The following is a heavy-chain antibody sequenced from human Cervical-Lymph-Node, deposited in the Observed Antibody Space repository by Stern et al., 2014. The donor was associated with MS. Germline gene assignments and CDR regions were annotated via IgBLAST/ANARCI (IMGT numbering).Heavy chain of an antibody. V-gene: IGHV4-39*01. CDR3: ARGPGLVSINF. J-gene: IGHJ4*02. Sequence: QLQLQESGPGLVKPSETLSLTCTVSGDSINRSSYYWGWIRQPPGKGLEWIGSIYYRGSTYYNPSLKSRVPVSVDTSKNQFSLKLSSVTAADTAVYYCARGPGLVSINFWGQGKLVTVSS. D-gene: IGHD6-6*01. CDR1: GDSINRSSYY. CDR2: IYYRGST.